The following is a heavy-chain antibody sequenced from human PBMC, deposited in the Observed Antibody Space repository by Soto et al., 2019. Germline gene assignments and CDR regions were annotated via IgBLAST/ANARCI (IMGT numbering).Heavy chain of an antibody. CDR1: GGSISSGDYY. D-gene: IGHD2-15*01. CDR2: IYYSGST. J-gene: IGHJ4*02. CDR3: AREDGWYCSGGSCYLTDY. Sequence: QVQLQESGPGLVKPSQTLSLTCTVSGGSISSGDYYWSWIRQPPGKGLEWIGYIYYSGSTYYNPSLTSRVTISVDTSKNQFSLKLSSVTAADTAVYYCAREDGWYCSGGSCYLTDYWGQGTLVTVSS. V-gene: IGHV4-30-4*01.